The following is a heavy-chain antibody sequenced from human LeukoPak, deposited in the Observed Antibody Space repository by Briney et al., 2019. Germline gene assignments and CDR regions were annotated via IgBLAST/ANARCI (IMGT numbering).Heavy chain of an antibody. D-gene: IGHD6-19*01. CDR3: ANNSSDFDAFDI. CDR1: GFTFSSCE. J-gene: IGHJ3*02. CDR2: ISSSGSTI. V-gene: IGHV3-48*03. Sequence: GGSLRLSCAASGFTFSSCEMNWVRQAPGKGLEWVSYISSSGSTIYYADSVKGRFTISRDNAKNSLYLQMNSLRAEDTAVYYCANNSSDFDAFDIWGQGTMVTVSS.